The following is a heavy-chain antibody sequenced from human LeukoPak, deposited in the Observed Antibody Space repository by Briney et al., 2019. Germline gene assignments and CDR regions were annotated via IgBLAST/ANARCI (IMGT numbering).Heavy chain of an antibody. CDR2: INSDGSST. J-gene: IGHJ4*02. CDR1: EFTFSSYG. CDR3: ARVHYYDSGFDY. D-gene: IGHD3-22*01. Sequence: GGSLNPSWAPSEFTFSSYGMHWVGQAQGRGLVGVSRINSDGSSTSYADSVKGRFTISRDNAKNTLYLQMNSLRAEDTAVYYCARVHYYDSGFDYWGQGTLVTVSS. V-gene: IGHV3-74*01.